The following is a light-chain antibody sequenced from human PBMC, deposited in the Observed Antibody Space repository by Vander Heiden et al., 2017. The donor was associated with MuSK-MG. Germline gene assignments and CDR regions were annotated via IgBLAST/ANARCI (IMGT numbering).Light chain of an antibody. CDR3: QQEDSSPIT. J-gene: IGKJ2*01. CDR2: SAS. CDR1: QSVGSTY. V-gene: IGKV3-20*01. Sequence: EIVLTQSPGTLSLSPGERATLSCKTSQSVGSTYLAWYQQRPGHAPRLLIYSASSRATGVPDSFSGSGSGTDFTLTIGRLEPEDFAVYYCQQEDSSPITFGQGTKMEIK.